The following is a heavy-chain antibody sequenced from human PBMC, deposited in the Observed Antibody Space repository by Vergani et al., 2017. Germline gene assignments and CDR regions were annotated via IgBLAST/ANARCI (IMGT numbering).Heavy chain of an antibody. J-gene: IGHJ6*02. Sequence: QVQLVQSGAEVKKPGASVKVSCKASGYTFTSYAMHWVRQAPGQRLEWMGWINAGNGNTKYSQKFQGRVTITRDTSASTAYLELSRLRSEDTAVYYCASNSSYYGTGSYYNMGYYYDYGMNVWGQGTTVTVPS. D-gene: IGHD3-10*01. V-gene: IGHV1-3*01. CDR1: GYTFTSYA. CDR3: ASNSSYYGTGSYYNMGYYYDYGMNV. CDR2: INAGNGNT.